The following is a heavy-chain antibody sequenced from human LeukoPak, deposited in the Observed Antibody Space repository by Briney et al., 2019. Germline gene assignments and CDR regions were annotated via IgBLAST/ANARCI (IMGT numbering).Heavy chain of an antibody. Sequence: GGSLRLSCAASGFTFSTYEMDWVRQAPGKGLEWISYIDSNSRTIHYADSVRGRFTISRDNAKNSLFLQMNSLRAEDTAVYYCAKLLAYCGGDCYSSIAYWGQGTLVTVSS. CDR1: GFTFSTYE. V-gene: IGHV3-48*03. D-gene: IGHD2-21*02. CDR3: AKLLAYCGGDCYSSIAY. J-gene: IGHJ4*02. CDR2: IDSNSRTI.